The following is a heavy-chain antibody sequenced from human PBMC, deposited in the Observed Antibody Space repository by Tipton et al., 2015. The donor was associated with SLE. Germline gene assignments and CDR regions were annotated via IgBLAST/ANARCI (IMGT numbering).Heavy chain of an antibody. D-gene: IGHD6-19*01. CDR1: GGSISSSSYY. CDR2: IYYSGST. Sequence: LRLSCTVSGGSISSSSYYWGWIRQPPGKGLEWIGSIYYSGSTYYNPSLKSRVTISVDTSKNQFSLKLSSVTAADTAVYYCARRGIAVAGIHWYFDLWGRGTLVTVSS. J-gene: IGHJ2*01. V-gene: IGHV4-39*07. CDR3: ARRGIAVAGIHWYFDL.